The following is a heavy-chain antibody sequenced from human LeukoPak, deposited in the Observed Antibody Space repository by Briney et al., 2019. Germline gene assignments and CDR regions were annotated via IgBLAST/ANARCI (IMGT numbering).Heavy chain of an antibody. CDR1: GDSIGSSC. J-gene: IGHJ4*02. V-gene: IGHV4-59*01. CDR3: ARFIAPTRGITFTSGAYLDY. CDR2: IFYGNFP. D-gene: IGHD3-16*02. Sequence: SETLSLTCTVSGDSIGSSCWSWIRQPPGMGLEWIGYIFYGNFPNYNPSLKSRLTISGDTSKNQFSLKLTSVTAADTAVYYCARFIAPTRGITFTSGAYLDYWGQGILVTVSS.